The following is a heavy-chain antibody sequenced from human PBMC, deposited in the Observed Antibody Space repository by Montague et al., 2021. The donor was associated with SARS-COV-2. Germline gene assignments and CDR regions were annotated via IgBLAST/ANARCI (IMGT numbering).Heavy chain of an antibody. CDR2: ISSSSSYI. V-gene: IGHV3-21*01. D-gene: IGHD2-15*01. CDR3: ARVGGMEYCSGGNCYLDY. CDR1: GFTFSSYS. J-gene: IGHJ4*02. Sequence: SLRLSCAASGFTFSSYSMNWVRQAPGKGLEWVSPISSSSSYIYYADSVKGRFTISRDNAKNSLYLQTNSLRAEDTAVYYCARVGGMEYCSGGNCYLDYWGQGTLVTVSS.